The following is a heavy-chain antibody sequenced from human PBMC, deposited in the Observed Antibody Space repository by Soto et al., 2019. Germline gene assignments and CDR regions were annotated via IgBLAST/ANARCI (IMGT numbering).Heavy chain of an antibody. CDR3: ARVWGGAFDI. Sequence: PSDTLSIICTVSGGSINSYYWSWIRQPPGKGLEWIGYIYYSGSTNYNPSLKSRVTISVDTSKNQFSLKLSSVTAADTAVYYCARVWGGAFDIWGQGTMVT. V-gene: IGHV4-59*07. CDR2: IYYSGST. D-gene: IGHD3-10*01. J-gene: IGHJ3*02. CDR1: GGSINSYY.